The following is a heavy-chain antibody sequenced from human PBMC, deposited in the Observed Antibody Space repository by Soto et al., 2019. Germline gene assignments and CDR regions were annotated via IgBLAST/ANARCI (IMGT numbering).Heavy chain of an antibody. CDR2: IIPIFGTA. V-gene: IGHV1-69*13. CDR1: GGTFSSYA. D-gene: IGHD5-12*01. Sequence: SVKVSCKASGGTFSSYAISWVRQAPGQGLEWMGGIIPIFGTANYAQKFQGRVTITADESTSAAYMELSSLRSEDTAVYYCARALVATQYYYYGMDVWGQGTTVTVSS. CDR3: ARALVATQYYYYGMDV. J-gene: IGHJ6*02.